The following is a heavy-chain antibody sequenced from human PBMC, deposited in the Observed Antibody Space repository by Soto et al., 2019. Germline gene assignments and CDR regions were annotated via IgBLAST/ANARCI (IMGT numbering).Heavy chain of an antibody. CDR2: ISGGGSYI. V-gene: IGHV3-21*06. CDR3: ARDSDCHSTSCFFPPHV. J-gene: IGHJ6*02. CDR1: GFTFSDEN. D-gene: IGHD2-2*01. Sequence: KPGGALRLTCSASGFTFSDENMSWVRQVPGKGLEWVSGISGGGSYIFYADSVQGRFSISRDNPKNSLFLEMNSLRVEDTAVYYCARDSDCHSTSCFFPPHVWGQGTTVPVSS.